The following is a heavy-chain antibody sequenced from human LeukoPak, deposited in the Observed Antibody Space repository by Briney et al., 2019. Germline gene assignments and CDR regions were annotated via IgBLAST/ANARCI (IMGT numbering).Heavy chain of an antibody. CDR3: ARGANSSTWEFDC. V-gene: IGHV1-69*13. CDR1: GGTFRNFA. D-gene: IGHD6-13*01. J-gene: IGHJ4*02. Sequence: GASVKVSCKASGGTFRNFAITWVRQAPGQGLEWMGGIIPIFDTPDYARNFQGRITISADESATTTYMELVSLTYDDTAVYYCARGANSSTWEFDCWGQGTPVTVSS. CDR2: IIPIFDTP.